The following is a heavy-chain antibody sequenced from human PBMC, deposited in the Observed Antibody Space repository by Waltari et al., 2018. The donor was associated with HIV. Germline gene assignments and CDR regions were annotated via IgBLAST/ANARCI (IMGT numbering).Heavy chain of an antibody. CDR2: IKQDGSEI. D-gene: IGHD6-13*01. CDR1: GLTCSSYW. J-gene: IGHJ4*02. CDR3: ARRGGRSSPLGY. V-gene: IGHV3-7*01. Sequence: EVQLVESGGGLVQPGGSLRPSGAAAGLTCSSYWMSWVRQAPGKGVEWVANIKQDGSEIYYVDSVKGRFTISRDNAKNSLYLQMNSLRAEDTAVYFCARRGGRSSPLGYWGQGTLVTVSS.